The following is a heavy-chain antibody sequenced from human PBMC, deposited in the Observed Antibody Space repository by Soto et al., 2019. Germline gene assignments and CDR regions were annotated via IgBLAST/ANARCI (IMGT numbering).Heavy chain of an antibody. CDR3: AKTPTYCSSTSCNEWWDYYYYGLDV. Sequence: EVQLLESGGGLVQPGGSLRLSCAASGFTFSSYAMSWVRQAPGKGLEWVSGISGSDGSTHYADSVKGRFTISRDNSKNTLYLQMSSLRAEDTALYHCAKTPTYCSSTSCNEWWDYYYYGLDVWGQGTTVTVSS. D-gene: IGHD2-2*01. CDR2: ISGSDGST. J-gene: IGHJ6*02. CDR1: GFTFSSYA. V-gene: IGHV3-23*01.